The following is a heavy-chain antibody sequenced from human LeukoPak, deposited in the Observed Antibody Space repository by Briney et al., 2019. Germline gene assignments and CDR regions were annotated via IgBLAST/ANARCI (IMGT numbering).Heavy chain of an antibody. D-gene: IGHD2-2*01. Sequence: SVKVSCKASGGTFSSYAISWVRQAPGQGLEWMGGIIPIFGTANYAQKFQGRVTITADKSTSTAYMELSSLRSDDTAVYYCARGLGVQLLGRYNWFDPWGQGTLVTVSS. J-gene: IGHJ5*02. CDR3: ARGLGVQLLGRYNWFDP. CDR2: IIPIFGTA. CDR1: GGTFSSYA. V-gene: IGHV1-69*06.